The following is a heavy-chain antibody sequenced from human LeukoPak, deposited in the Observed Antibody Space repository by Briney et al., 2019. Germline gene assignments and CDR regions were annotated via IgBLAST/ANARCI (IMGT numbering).Heavy chain of an antibody. CDR1: GFTFSSYA. CDR3: AKDLRSAWYYFDD. CDR2: ISGSAGNT. J-gene: IGHJ4*02. D-gene: IGHD6-19*01. Sequence: GGSLRLSCEASGFTFSSYAMSWVRQAPGKGLEWVSGISGSAGNTYYADSVKGRFTNPRDNSKNTLYLQMNSLRAEDTAVYYCAKDLRSAWYYFDDWGQGTLVTVSS. V-gene: IGHV3-23*01.